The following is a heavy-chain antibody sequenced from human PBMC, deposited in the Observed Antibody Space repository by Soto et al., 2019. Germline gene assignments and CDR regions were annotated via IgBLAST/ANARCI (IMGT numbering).Heavy chain of an antibody. J-gene: IGHJ4*02. CDR3: AKAKYSGYDISLNFLS. CDR1: GFTFSNYA. D-gene: IGHD5-12*01. CDR2: LGGSGDNT. V-gene: IGHV3-23*01. Sequence: EVQLLESGGGLVQPGGSLRLSCAASGFTFSNYAMTWVRQAPGKGLEWVSGLGGSGDNTYYAESVKGRFTISRENSKNTLYLQMDSLRTEDTAVYYCAKAKYSGYDISLNFLSWGKGSLVTVSS.